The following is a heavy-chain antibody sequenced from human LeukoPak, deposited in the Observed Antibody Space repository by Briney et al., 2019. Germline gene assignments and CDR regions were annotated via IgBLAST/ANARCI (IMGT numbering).Heavy chain of an antibody. CDR2: IYYSGST. Sequence: SETLSLTCTVSGGSISSSSYYWGWSRQPPGKGLEWIGSIYYSGSTYYNPSLKSRVTISVDTSKNQFSLKLSSVTAADTAVYYSVGGGSSYSGSDYWGQGTLVTVSS. CDR3: VGGGSSYSGSDY. J-gene: IGHJ4*02. CDR1: GGSISSSSYY. D-gene: IGHD6-19*01. V-gene: IGHV4-39*01.